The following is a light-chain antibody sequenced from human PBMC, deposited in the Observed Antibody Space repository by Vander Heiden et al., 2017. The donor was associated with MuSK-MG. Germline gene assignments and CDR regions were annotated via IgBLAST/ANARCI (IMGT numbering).Light chain of an antibody. Sequence: QSALTQPPSASVSPGQSDTIPCTGARTDIGGWDYVSWYHQSAVKAPHLIIYEVTKRPSGVPDRFSGSKSGDTASLTVSGLQSEDEAYYYCASYAGSETVVVFGGGTKVTVL. CDR3: ASYAGSETVVV. CDR1: RTDIGGWDY. CDR2: EVT. J-gene: IGLJ2*01. V-gene: IGLV2-8*01.